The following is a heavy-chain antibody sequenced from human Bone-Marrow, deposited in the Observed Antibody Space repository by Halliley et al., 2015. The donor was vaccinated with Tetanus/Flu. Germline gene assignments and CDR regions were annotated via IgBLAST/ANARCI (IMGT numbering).Heavy chain of an antibody. J-gene: IGHJ6*02. CDR2: IHYSGHT. CDR3: TRGGGWLTDV. D-gene: IGHD6-19*01. CDR1: GGSISGFY. Sequence: LRLSCTVSGGSISGFYWSWIRQPPGKGLEWIGNIHYSGHTNYNPSLRSRVIISLDTSNNQISLKVNSGTAADTALYYCTRGGGWLTDVWGRGTTVTVSS. V-gene: IGHV4-59*01.